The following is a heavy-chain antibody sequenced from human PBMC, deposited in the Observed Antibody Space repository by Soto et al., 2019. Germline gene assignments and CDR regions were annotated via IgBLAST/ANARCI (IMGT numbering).Heavy chain of an antibody. CDR2: IIPIFGTA. CDR3: AKHTVMLKGYNYDVRAV. CDR1: GGTFSSYA. Sequence: GASVKVSCKASGGTFSSYAISWVRQAPGRGLEWMGGIIPIFGTANYAQKFQGRVTITADESTSTAYMELSSLRSEDTAVYYCAKHTVMLKGYNYDVRAVWGQGPTVPVSS. V-gene: IGHV1-69*13. J-gene: IGHJ6*02. D-gene: IGHD5-18*01.